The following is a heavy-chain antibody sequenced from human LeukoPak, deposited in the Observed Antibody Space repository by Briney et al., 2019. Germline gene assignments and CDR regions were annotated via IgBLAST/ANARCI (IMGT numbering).Heavy chain of an antibody. V-gene: IGHV1-2*06. CDR3: VRDSGRAAANR. J-gene: IGHJ4*02. CDR1: GYTFTGYY. CDR2: INPNSGGT. Sequence: ASVKVSCKASGYTFTGYYIHWVRQAPGQGLEWMGRINPNSGGTDVALKFQGRVTLTRDTSITTAYMDLSKLTSDDTAVYYCVRDSGRAAANRWGQGTLVTVSS. D-gene: IGHD6-13*01.